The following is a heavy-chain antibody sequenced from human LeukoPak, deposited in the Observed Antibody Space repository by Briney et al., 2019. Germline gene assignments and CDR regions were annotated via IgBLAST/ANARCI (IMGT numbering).Heavy chain of an antibody. J-gene: IGHJ2*01. V-gene: IGHV4-39*01. Sequence: SETLSLTCTVSGCSINSSSYYWGWIRQSPGKGLEWIGSIYYSGSTYHNPSLKSRVTISVDTSKNQLSLKLSSVTAADTAVYYCARCLYQYWYFDLWGRGTLVTVSS. D-gene: IGHD2-2*01. CDR2: IYYSGST. CDR1: GCSINSSSYY. CDR3: ARCLYQYWYFDL.